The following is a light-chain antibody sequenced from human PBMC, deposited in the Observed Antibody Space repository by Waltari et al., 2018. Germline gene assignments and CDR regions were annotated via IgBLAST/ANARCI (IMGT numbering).Light chain of an antibody. J-gene: IGKJ1*01. CDR3: QQYENSPRT. CDR2: DAS. V-gene: IGKV3-20*01. Sequence: EIVLTQSPGTLSLSPGERATLSCRASQSVSSSYLAWYQQKPGQAPRLLIYDASSRATGIPDRFSGSWSGTDFTLTISRLNPEDFAVYYCQQYENSPRTFGQGTRVEIK. CDR1: QSVSSSY.